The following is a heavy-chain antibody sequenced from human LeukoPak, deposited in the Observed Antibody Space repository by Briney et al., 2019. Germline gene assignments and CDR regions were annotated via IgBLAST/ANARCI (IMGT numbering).Heavy chain of an antibody. CDR1: GFTFSSYW. CDR2: IKQDGSEK. J-gene: IGHJ4*02. D-gene: IGHD5-18*01. Sequence: GGSLRLSCAASGFTFSSYWMSWVRQAPGKGLEWVANIKQDGSEKYYVDSVKGRFTISRDNAKNSPYLQMNSLRAEDTAVYYCARADGYSYGDDFDYWGQGTLVTVSS. CDR3: ARADGYSYGDDFDY. V-gene: IGHV3-7*05.